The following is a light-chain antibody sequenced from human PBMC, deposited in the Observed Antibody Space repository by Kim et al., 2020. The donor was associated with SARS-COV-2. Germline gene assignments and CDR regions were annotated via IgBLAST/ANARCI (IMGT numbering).Light chain of an antibody. CDR1: ALPKQY. CDR2: KDS. J-gene: IGLJ3*02. Sequence: SYELTQPPSVSVSPGQTARITCSGDALPKQYAYWYQQKPGQAPVLVIYKDSERPSGIPERFSGSNSGTTVTLTISGVQAEDEADYYCQSADSSGTYRVFGGGTQLTVL. CDR3: QSADSSGTYRV. V-gene: IGLV3-25*03.